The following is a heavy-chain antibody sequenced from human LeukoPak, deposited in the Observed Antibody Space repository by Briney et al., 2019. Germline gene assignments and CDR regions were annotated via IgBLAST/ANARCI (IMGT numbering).Heavy chain of an antibody. CDR3: ARQLGSSWYAVHWFDP. Sequence: SETLSLTCTVSGGSISSYYWSWIRQPPGKGLEWIGYIYYSGSTNYNPSLKSRVTISVDTSKNQFSLKLSSVTAADTAVYCCARQLGSSWYAVHWFDPWGQGTLVTVSS. CDR1: GGSISSYY. J-gene: IGHJ5*02. V-gene: IGHV4-59*08. CDR2: IYYSGST. D-gene: IGHD6-13*01.